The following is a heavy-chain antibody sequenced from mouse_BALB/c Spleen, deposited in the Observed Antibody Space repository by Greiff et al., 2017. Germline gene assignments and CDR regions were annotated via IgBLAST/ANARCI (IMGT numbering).Heavy chain of an antibody. CDR3: ARLREGGY. CDR1: GFTFSSYG. J-gene: IGHJ2*01. Sequence: DVMLVESGGDLVKPGGSLKLSCAASGFTFSSYGMSWVRQTPDKRLEWVATISSGGSYTYYPDSVKGRFTISRDNAKNTLYLQMSSLKSEDTAMYYCARLREGGYWGQGTTLTVSS. CDR2: ISSGGSYT. V-gene: IGHV5-6*02.